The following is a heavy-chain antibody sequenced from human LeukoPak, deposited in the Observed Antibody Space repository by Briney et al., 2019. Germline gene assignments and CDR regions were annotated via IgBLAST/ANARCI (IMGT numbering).Heavy chain of an antibody. J-gene: IGHJ4*02. D-gene: IGHD3-10*01. V-gene: IGHV1-69*04. CDR1: GGTFSSYA. CDR3: ARVGITMVRGVITRGYYFDY. CDR2: IIPILGIA. Sequence: GSSVKVSCKASGGTFSSYAISWVRQAPGQGLEWMGRIIPILGIANYAQKFQGRVTITADNSTSTAYMELSSLRSEDTAVYYCARVGITMVRGVITRGYYFDYWGQGTLVTVSS.